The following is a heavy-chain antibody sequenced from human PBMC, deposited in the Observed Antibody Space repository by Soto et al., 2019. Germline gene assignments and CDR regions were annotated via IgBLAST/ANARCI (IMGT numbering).Heavy chain of an antibody. Sequence: GGALRLSCAASGFTFSSYGMHWVHQAPGKGLEWVAVIWYDGSNKYYADSVKGRFTISRDNSKNTLYLQMNSLRAEDTAVYYCARDRVVGATSGFDPWGQGTLVTVSS. CDR3: ARDRVVGATSGFDP. CDR1: GFTFSSYG. J-gene: IGHJ5*02. D-gene: IGHD1-26*01. CDR2: IWYDGSNK. V-gene: IGHV3-33*01.